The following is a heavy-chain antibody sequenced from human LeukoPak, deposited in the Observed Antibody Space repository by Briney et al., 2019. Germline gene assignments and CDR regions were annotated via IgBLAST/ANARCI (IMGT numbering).Heavy chain of an antibody. CDR1: GFTFSDYW. Sequence: GGSLRLSCAVSGFTFSDYWMNWVRQAPGKGLEWMASIHLNGGEKSYVDSVKGRFTISRDNPKNSLYLQMSSLRAEDTGVYYCARDGAAAGLYFDLWGQGTLVTVSS. CDR2: IHLNGGEK. J-gene: IGHJ4*01. D-gene: IGHD6-13*01. V-gene: IGHV3-7*01. CDR3: ARDGAAAGLYFDL.